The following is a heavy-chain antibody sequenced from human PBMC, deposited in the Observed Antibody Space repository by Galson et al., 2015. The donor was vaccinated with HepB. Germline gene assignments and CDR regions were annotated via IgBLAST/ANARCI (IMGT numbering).Heavy chain of an antibody. CDR1: GYSFTSYW. CDR2: IYPGDSDT. V-gene: IGHV5-51*03. J-gene: IGHJ5*02. CDR3: ARRGYYDFWSGYSPAFNWFDP. Sequence: QSGAEVKKPGESLKISCKGSGYSFTSYWIGWVRQMPGKGLEWMGIIYPGDSDTRYSPSFQGQVTISADKSISTACLQWSSLKASTAAMYYCARRGYYDFWSGYSPAFNWFDPWGPGTLVTVSS. D-gene: IGHD3-3*01.